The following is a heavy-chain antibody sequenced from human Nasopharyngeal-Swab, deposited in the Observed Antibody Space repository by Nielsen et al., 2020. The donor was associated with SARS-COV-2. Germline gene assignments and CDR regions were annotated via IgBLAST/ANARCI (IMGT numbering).Heavy chain of an antibody. CDR2: INPSGGST. CDR3: ARDVGGGAAGSFDP. V-gene: IGHV1-46*01. Sequence: WVRQAPGQGLEWMGIINPSGGSTSYAQKFQGRVTMTRDTSTSTVYMELSSLRSEDTAVYYCARDVGGGAAGSFDPWGQGTLVTVSS. D-gene: IGHD6-13*01. J-gene: IGHJ5*02.